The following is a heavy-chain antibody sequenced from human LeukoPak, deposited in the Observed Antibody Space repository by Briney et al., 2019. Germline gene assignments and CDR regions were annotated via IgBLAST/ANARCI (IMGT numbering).Heavy chain of an antibody. CDR3: ARTGLGELSFRIGLDY. Sequence: PGGSLRLSCAASGFTFSSYSMNWVRQAPGKGLEWVSSISSSSSYIYYAASVKGRFTISRDNAKNSMYLQMNSLRAEDTAVYYCARTGLGELSFRIGLDYWGQGTLVTVSS. V-gene: IGHV3-21*01. CDR2: ISSSSSYI. CDR1: GFTFSSYS. J-gene: IGHJ4*02. D-gene: IGHD3-16*02.